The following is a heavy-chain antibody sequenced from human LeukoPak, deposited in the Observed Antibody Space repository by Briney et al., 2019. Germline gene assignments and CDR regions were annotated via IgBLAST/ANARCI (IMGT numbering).Heavy chain of an antibody. V-gene: IGHV4-39*07. D-gene: IGHD2-2*02. J-gene: IGHJ6*03. CDR3: ARSRYVCSSTSCYTDHYYYYYMDV. CDR2: IYYSGST. Sequence: SETLSLTCTVSGGSISSSSYYWGWIRQPPGKGLEWIGSIYYSGSTYYNPSLKSRVTISVDTSKNQFSLKLSSVTAADTAVYYCARSRYVCSSTSCYTDHYYYYYMDVWGKGTTVTVSS. CDR1: GGSISSSSYY.